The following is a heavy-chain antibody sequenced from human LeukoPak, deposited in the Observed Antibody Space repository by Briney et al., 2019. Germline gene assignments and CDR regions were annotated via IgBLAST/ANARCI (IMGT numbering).Heavy chain of an antibody. D-gene: IGHD1-1*01. V-gene: IGHV6-1*01. CDR1: GDSVSSNSVA. Sequence: SQTLSLTCALSGDSVSSNSVAWNWIRQSPSRGLEWLGRTSYKSKWYNNYAVSVKSRITINPDTSKNQFSLQLNSVTPEDTAVYYCARSAHKLAHFDYWGQGTLVTVSS. CDR3: ARSAHKLAHFDY. CDR2: TSYKSKWYN. J-gene: IGHJ4*02.